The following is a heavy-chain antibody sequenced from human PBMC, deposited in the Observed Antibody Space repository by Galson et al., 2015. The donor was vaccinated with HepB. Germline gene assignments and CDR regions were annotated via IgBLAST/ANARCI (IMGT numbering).Heavy chain of an antibody. V-gene: IGHV1-18*01. CDR1: GYTFSSHS. CDR2: MSGYNGAT. J-gene: IGHJ5*02. Sequence: SVKVSCKASGYTFSSHSVNWVRQAPGQGLEWMGWMSGYNGATKYAQKFQGRVTMTTDTSTSTAYMELRSLRSDDTAVYYCARGALVVAVGATQNNWFDPWGRGTLVTVSS. CDR3: ARGALVVAVGATQNNWFDP. D-gene: IGHD2-15*01.